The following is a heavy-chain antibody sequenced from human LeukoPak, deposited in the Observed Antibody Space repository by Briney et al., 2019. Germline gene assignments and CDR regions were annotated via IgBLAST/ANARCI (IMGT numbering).Heavy chain of an antibody. V-gene: IGHV4-59*01. D-gene: IGHD3-10*01. CDR3: ARDHYGSGSY. J-gene: IGHJ4*02. Sequence: SETLSLTCTVSGGSISSYYWSWIRQPPGKGLEWIGYIYYSGSTNYNPSLKSRVTISVDTSKNQFSLKLSSVTAADTAVYYCARDHYGSGSYWGRGTLVTVSS. CDR1: GGSISSYY. CDR2: IYYSGST.